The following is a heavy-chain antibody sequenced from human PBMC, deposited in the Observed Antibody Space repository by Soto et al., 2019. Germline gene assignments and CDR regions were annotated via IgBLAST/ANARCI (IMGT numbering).Heavy chain of an antibody. CDR3: ARDIGAAAATIFDY. CDR2: IYTSGST. CDR1: GGSISSYY. V-gene: IGHV4-4*07. J-gene: IGHJ4*02. Sequence: TCTVSGGSISSYYWSWIRQPAGKGLEWIGRIYTSGSTNYNPSLKSRVTMSVDTSKNQFSLKLSSVTAADTAVYYCARDIGAAAATIFDYWGQGTLVTVSS. D-gene: IGHD6-13*01.